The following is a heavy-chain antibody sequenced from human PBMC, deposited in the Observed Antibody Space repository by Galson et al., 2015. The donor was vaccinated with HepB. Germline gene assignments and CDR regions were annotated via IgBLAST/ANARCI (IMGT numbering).Heavy chain of an antibody. CDR2: IRFDESND. Sequence: SLRLSCAASGFSFSSYGMHWFRHPPGKGLEWVALIRFDESNDYYADSVKGRFTTSRDNSKTTLYLQMSSLRVEDTAIYYCAKEGHGLGPDHWGQGTLVTVSS. CDR1: GFSFSSYG. CDR3: AKEGHGLGPDH. V-gene: IGHV3-30*02. J-gene: IGHJ4*02.